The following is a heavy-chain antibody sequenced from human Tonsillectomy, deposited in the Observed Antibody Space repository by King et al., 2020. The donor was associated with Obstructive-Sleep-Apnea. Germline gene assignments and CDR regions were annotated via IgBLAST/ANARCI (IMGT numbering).Heavy chain of an antibody. D-gene: IGHD3/OR15-3a*01. CDR2: IGRDGSST. J-gene: IGHJ6*02. CDR3: ARSTVFGLLIYYGMDV. V-gene: IGHV3-74*01. CDR1: GFTFYSYW. Sequence: VQLVESGGGLVQPGGSLRRSCAASGFTFYSYWMHWVRQAPGKGLGCVLRIGRDGSSTSYADSVKGRFTISRDNAKNTLYLQMNGLRAEDTAVYYCARSTVFGLLIYYGMDVWGQGTTVTVSS.